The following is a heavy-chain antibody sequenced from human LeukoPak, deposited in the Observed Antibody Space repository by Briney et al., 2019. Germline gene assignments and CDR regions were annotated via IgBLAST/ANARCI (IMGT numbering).Heavy chain of an antibody. Sequence: PGGSLRLSCAASGFTFSNYNMNWVRQAPGKGLEWVSYISTSSRDIFYADSVKGRFTISRDDAKNSLYLQMDSLRDEDTAVYYCAKIVVPAAIAWFDPWGRGTLVTVSS. CDR1: GFTFSNYN. J-gene: IGHJ5*02. CDR2: ISTSSRDI. D-gene: IGHD2-2*01. CDR3: AKIVVPAAIAWFDP. V-gene: IGHV3-48*02.